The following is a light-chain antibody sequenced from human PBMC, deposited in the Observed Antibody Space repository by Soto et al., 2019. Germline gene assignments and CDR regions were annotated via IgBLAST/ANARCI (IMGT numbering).Light chain of an antibody. CDR1: QSISTY. J-gene: IGKJ3*01. CDR2: AAS. Sequence: DIQMTQSPSSLSASVGDRVTMTCRASQSISTYLNWYQQKPGKAPNLLIYAASTLQSGVPSRFSGGGSGTDFTLTISSLEPEDFAVYYCQQRSNWPPEFTFGPGTKVDIK. V-gene: IGKV1-39*01. CDR3: QQRSNWPPEFT.